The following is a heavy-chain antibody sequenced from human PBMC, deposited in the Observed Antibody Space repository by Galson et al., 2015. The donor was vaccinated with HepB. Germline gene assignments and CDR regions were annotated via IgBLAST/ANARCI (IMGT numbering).Heavy chain of an antibody. Sequence: SLRLSCAASGFTFSSYGMHWVRQAPGKGLEWVAVISYDGSNKYYADSVKGRFTISRDNSKNTLYLQMNSLRAEDTAVYYCAKDQCGYCSSTSCCSRGGMDVWGQGTTVTVSS. CDR3: AKDQCGYCSSTSCCSRGGMDV. CDR2: ISYDGSNK. CDR1: GFTFSSYG. V-gene: IGHV3-30*18. J-gene: IGHJ6*02. D-gene: IGHD2-2*03.